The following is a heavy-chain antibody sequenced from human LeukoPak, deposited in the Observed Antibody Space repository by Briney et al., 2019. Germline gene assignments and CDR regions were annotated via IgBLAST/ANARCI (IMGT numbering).Heavy chain of an antibody. CDR1: GYTFTGYY. CDR2: INPNSGGT. V-gene: IGHV1-2*04. J-gene: IGHJ4*02. CDR3: ARVASDMAYDY. D-gene: IGHD3-9*01. Sequence: ASVKVSCKASGYTFTGYYMHWVRQAPGQGLEWMGWINPNSGGTNYAQKFQGWVTMTRDTSISTAYMELSGLRSDDTAVYYCARVASDMAYDYWGQGTLVTVSS.